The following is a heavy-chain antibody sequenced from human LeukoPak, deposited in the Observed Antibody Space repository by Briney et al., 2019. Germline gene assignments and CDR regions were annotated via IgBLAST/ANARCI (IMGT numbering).Heavy chain of an antibody. D-gene: IGHD6-19*01. CDR2: INPNSGGT. Sequence: ASVKVSCKASGYTFTSYYMHWVRQAPGQGLEWMGWINPNSGGTNYAQKFQGWVTMTRDTSISTAYMELSRLRSDDTAVYYCARTPDRGWSGPYYFDYWGQGTLVTVSS. V-gene: IGHV1-2*04. J-gene: IGHJ4*02. CDR3: ARTPDRGWSGPYYFDY. CDR1: GYTFTSYY.